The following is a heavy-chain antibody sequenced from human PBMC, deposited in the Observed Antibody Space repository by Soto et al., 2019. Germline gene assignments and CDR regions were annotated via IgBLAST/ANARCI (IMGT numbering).Heavy chain of an antibody. Sequence: ASVKFSCKASGYTFTGYYMHWVRQTPGQGFEWMGRISPKSGGTNYAQKFQGRVTMTWDTSLNTAYMELSSLISEDTAVYYCARPPGYISDWYYFDLWGQGTLVTVSS. CDR1: GYTFTGYY. J-gene: IGHJ4*02. CDR2: ISPKSGGT. D-gene: IGHD6-19*01. CDR3: ARPPGYISDWYYFDL. V-gene: IGHV1-2*02.